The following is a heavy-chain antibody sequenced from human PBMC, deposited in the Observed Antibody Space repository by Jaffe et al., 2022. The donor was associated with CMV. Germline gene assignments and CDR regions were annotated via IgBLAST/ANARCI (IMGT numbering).Heavy chain of an antibody. CDR1: GFTFDDYA. V-gene: IGHV3-9*01. J-gene: IGHJ4*02. D-gene: IGHD6-6*01. Sequence: EVQLVESGGGLVQPGRSLRLSCAASGFTFDDYAMHWVRQAPGKGLEWVSGISWNSGSIGYADSVKGRFTISRDNAKNSLYLQMNSLRAEDTALYYCAKEYSSSSSFDYWGQGTLVTVSS. CDR3: AKEYSSSSSFDY. CDR2: ISWNSGSI.